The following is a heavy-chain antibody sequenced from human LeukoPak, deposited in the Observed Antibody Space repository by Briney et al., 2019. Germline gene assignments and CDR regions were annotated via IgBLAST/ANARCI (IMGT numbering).Heavy chain of an antibody. CDR1: GYTFTSYG. V-gene: IGHV1-18*01. D-gene: IGHD3-9*01. CDR3: ARDFTHYDILTGYYSNWFDP. Sequence: ASVKVSCKASGYTFTSYGISWVRQAPGQGLEWMGWISAYNGNTNYAQKFQGRVTMTRDTSISTAYMELSRLRSDDTAVYYCARDFTHYDILTGYYSNWFDPWGQGTLVTVSS. J-gene: IGHJ5*02. CDR2: ISAYNGNT.